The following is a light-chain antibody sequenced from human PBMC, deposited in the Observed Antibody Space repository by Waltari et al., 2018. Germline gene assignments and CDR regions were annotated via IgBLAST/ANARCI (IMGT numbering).Light chain of an antibody. CDR1: QSISSW. J-gene: IGKJ5*01. CDR2: KAS. Sequence: DIQMTQSPSTLSASVGDRVTITCRASQSISSWFAWYQQKPGKAPKLLCYKASSLESGVPSRCSGSGSGTEFTLTISSLQPDDFATYYCQQYNTPITFGQGTRLEIK. CDR3: QQYNTPIT. V-gene: IGKV1-5*03.